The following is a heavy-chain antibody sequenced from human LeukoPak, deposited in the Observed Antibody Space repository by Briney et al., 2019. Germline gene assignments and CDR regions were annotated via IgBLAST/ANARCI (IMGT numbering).Heavy chain of an antibody. CDR2: ISYDGSNK. D-gene: IGHD3-22*01. CDR3: ARVDYDSSGYRLFDY. J-gene: IGHJ4*02. V-gene: IGHV3-30-3*01. CDR1: GGSISSYY. Sequence: LSLTCTVSGGSISSYYWSWVRQAPGKGLEWVAVISYDGSNKYYADSVKGRFTISRDNSKNTLYLQMNSLRAEDTAVYYCARVDYDSSGYRLFDYWGQGTLVTVSS.